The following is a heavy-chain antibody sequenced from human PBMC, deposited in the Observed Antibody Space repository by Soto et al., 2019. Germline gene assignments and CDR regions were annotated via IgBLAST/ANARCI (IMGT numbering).Heavy chain of an antibody. D-gene: IGHD6-13*01. CDR1: GGSLSGYY. CDR2: MYHSGST. V-gene: IGHV4-34*01. Sequence: SETLSLTCAVYGGSLSGYYWSWIRQSPGKGLEWIGYMYHSGSTYYNPSLKSRVTISIDRSKNQFSLKLSSVTAADTAVYYCAREVSGSSSFDYWGQGTLVTVSS. CDR3: AREVSGSSSFDY. J-gene: IGHJ4*02.